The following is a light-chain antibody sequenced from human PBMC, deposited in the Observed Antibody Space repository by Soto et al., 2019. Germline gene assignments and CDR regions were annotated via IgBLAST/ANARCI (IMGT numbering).Light chain of an antibody. J-gene: IGKJ5*01. CDR1: QSVSSL. CDR2: RAS. V-gene: IGKV3-15*01. Sequence: GVTQSASTLSLSTGERATLSCRASQSVSSLLAWYQQKPGQAPRLLIYRASTRATGISGRFSGSGSGTEFTLTITSLQSEDFAVYYCQQYNEWPITFGQGTRLETK. CDR3: QQYNEWPIT.